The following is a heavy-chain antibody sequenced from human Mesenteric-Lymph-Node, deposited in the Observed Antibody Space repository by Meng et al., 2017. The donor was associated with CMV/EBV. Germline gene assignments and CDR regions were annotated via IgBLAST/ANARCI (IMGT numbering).Heavy chain of an antibody. V-gene: IGHV3-13*01. CDR1: GFTFSISW. Sequence: GGSLRLSCAASGFTFSISWMSWVRQVPGKGLEWVSAIGTAGDTYYPGSVKGRFTISREDAKNSLYLQMNSLRAGDTAVYYCARGGIWGSPDAFDIWGQGTMVTVSS. D-gene: IGHD2-15*01. CDR2: IGTAGDT. CDR3: ARGGIWGSPDAFDI. J-gene: IGHJ3*02.